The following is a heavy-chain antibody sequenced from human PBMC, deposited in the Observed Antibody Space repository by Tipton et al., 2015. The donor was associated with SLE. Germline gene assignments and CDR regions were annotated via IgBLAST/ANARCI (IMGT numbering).Heavy chain of an antibody. J-gene: IGHJ3*02. CDR2: IYSGGNT. D-gene: IGHD3-10*01. CDR3: ARDRGMSGPSDI. Sequence: QLVQSGGGLIQPGGSVRLSCAASGFSVSRNYMSWVRQAPGKGLEWVSIIYSGGNTYYADSVKGRFTISRDNSKTTVYLQMNSLRVDDTAVYYCARDRGMSGPSDIWGQGTMVAVSS. CDR1: GFSVSRNY. V-gene: IGHV3-53*01.